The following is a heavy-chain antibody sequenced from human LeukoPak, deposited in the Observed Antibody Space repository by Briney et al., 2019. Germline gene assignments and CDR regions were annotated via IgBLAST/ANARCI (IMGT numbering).Heavy chain of an antibody. CDR2: IYSGGST. D-gene: IGHD3-22*01. Sequence: GGSLRLSCAASGFTVSSNCMSWVRQAPGKGLEWVSVIYSGGSTYYADSVKGRFTISRDNSKNTLYLQMNSLRAEDTAVYYCARDAPPSYYYDSSGNAWYFDIWGRGTLVTVSS. CDR3: ARDAPPSYYYDSSGNAWYFDI. J-gene: IGHJ2*01. V-gene: IGHV3-66*01. CDR1: GFTVSSNC.